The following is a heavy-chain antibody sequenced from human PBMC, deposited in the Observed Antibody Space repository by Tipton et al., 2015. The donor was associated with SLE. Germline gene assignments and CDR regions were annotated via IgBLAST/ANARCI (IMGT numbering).Heavy chain of an antibody. CDR1: GGSISSSSYY. Sequence: TLSLTCTVSGGSISSSSYYWGWIRQPPGKGLEWIGSIYYSGSTYYNPSLKSRVSISVDTSKSQFSLSLYSVTVDDTAVYYCARQGTGFGSGRDDYWGQGILVTVSS. D-gene: IGHD1-14*01. V-gene: IGHV4-39*01. CDR3: ARQGTGFGSGRDDY. J-gene: IGHJ4*02. CDR2: IYYSGST.